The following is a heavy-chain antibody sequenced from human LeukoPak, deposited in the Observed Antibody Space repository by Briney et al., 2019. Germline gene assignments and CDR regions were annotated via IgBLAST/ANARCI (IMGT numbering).Heavy chain of an antibody. D-gene: IGHD3-10*01. V-gene: IGHV1-69*13. J-gene: IGHJ4*02. Sequence: SVTVSCKASGGTFSSYAISWVRQAPGQGLEWMGGIIPIFGTANYAQKFQGRVTITADESTSTAYMELSSLRSEDTAVYYCASRRGNSGSSHFDYWGQGTLVTVSS. CDR3: ASRRGNSGSSHFDY. CDR2: IIPIFGTA. CDR1: GGTFSSYA.